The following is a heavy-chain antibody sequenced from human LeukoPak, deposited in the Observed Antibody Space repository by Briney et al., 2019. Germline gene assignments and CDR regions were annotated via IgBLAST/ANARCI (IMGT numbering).Heavy chain of an antibody. D-gene: IGHD2-2*01. CDR3: ARGLGYCSSTSCHGDY. V-gene: IGHV1-18*01. CDR1: GYTFTSYG. CDR2: ISAYNGNT. Sequence: ASVKVSCKASGYTFTSYGISWVRQAPGQGLEWMGWISAYNGNTNYAQKLQGRVAMTTDTSTSTAYMELRSLRSDDTAVYYCARGLGYCSSTSCHGDYWGQGTLATVSS. J-gene: IGHJ4*02.